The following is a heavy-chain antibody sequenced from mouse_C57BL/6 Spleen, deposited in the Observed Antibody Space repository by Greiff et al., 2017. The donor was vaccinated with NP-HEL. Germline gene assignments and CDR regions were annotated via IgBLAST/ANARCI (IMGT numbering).Heavy chain of an antibody. Sequence: VQLQQPGAELVKPGASVKLSCKASGYTFTSYWMQWVKQRPGQGLEWIGEIDPSDSYTNYNQKFKGKATLTVDTSSSTAYMQLSSLTSEDSAVYYCARGDSSGPWAYWGQGTLVTVSA. CDR2: IDPSDSYT. CDR3: ARGDSSGPWAY. V-gene: IGHV1-50*01. J-gene: IGHJ3*01. CDR1: GYTFTSYW. D-gene: IGHD3-2*02.